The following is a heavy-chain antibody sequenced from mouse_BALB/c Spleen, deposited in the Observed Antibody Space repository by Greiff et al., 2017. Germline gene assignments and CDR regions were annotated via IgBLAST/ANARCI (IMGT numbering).Heavy chain of an antibody. V-gene: IGHV3-2*02. CDR3: ASGPNYPGNCFDG. Sequence: EVQLQESGPGLVKPSQSLSLTCTVTGYSITSYYAWNWIRQFPGNKLGWMGYISYSGSTSYNPSLKSRISITRDTSTNQFFLQLNSVTTEDTATYYCASGPNYPGNCFDGWGQGTTLTVSS. CDR2: ISYSGST. D-gene: IGHD1-1*01. CDR1: GYSITSYYA. J-gene: IGHJ2*01.